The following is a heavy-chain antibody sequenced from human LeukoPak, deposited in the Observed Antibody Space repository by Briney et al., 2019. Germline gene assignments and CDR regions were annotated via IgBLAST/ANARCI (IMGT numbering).Heavy chain of an antibody. CDR2: IWYDGSNK. D-gene: IGHD4-17*01. CDR1: RFTFSSYG. CDR3: AGDYGEYYYGMDV. Sequence: GGSLRLSCAASRFTFSSYGMHWVHQAPGKGLEWVAVIWYDGSNKCYADSVKGRFTISRDNSKNTLYLQMNSLRAEDTAVYYCAGDYGEYYYGMDVWGQGTTVTVSS. V-gene: IGHV3-33*01. J-gene: IGHJ6*02.